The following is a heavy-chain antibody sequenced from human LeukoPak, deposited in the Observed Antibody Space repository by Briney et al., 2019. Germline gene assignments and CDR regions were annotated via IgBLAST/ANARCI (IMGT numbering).Heavy chain of an antibody. J-gene: IGHJ6*03. CDR3: EKVGYSYYYYYMDV. CDR2: ISGSGGST. Sequence: PGGSLRLSCAASGFTFSSYAMSWVRQAPGKGLEWVSAISGSGGSTYYADSVKGRFTISRDNSKNTLYLQMNSLRAEDTAVYYCEKVGYSYYYYYMDVWGKGTTVTVSS. CDR1: GFTFSSYA. V-gene: IGHV3-23*01. D-gene: IGHD2-21*01.